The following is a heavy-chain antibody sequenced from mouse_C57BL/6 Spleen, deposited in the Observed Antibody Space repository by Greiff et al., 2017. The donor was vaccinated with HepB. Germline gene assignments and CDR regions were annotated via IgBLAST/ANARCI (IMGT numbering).Heavy chain of an antibody. CDR3: ARWDGYYDYAMDY. CDR1: GYTFTSSW. CDR2: IHPNSGST. Sequence: QVQLQQPGAELVKPGASVKLSCKASGYTFTSSWMHWVKQRPGQGLEWIGMIHPNSGSTNYNEKFKSKATLIVDKSSRTAYMQLSSLTSEDTAVYYCARWDGYYDYAMDYWGQGPSVTVSS. D-gene: IGHD2-3*01. V-gene: IGHV1-64*01. J-gene: IGHJ4*01.